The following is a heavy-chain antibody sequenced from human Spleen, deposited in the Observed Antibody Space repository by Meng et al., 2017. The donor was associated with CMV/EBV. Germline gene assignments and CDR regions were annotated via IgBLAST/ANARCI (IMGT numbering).Heavy chain of an antibody. Sequence: SGFSFGSFGMQWVRQAPGKGLEYVSAISSNGGSTYYADSVKGRFTISRDNSKNTLYLQMGSLRAEDMAVYYCARDTSYDFWSGYFVYWGQGTLVTVSS. D-gene: IGHD3-3*01. CDR1: GFSFGSFG. V-gene: IGHV3-64*02. J-gene: IGHJ4*02. CDR3: ARDTSYDFWSGYFVY. CDR2: ISSNGGST.